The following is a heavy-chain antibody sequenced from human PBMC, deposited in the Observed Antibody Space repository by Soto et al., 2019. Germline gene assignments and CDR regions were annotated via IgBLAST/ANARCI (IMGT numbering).Heavy chain of an antibody. D-gene: IGHD3-22*01. CDR3: ASTDYYYDSSGYPENGIPFDY. Sequence: PSETLSLACTVSGGSISSSSYYWGWIRQPPGKGLEWIGSIYYSGSTYYNPSLKSRVTISVDTSKNQFSLKLSSVTAADTAVYYCASTDYYYDSSGYPENGIPFDYWGQGTLVTVSS. V-gene: IGHV4-39*01. CDR1: GGSISSSSYY. CDR2: IYYSGST. J-gene: IGHJ4*02.